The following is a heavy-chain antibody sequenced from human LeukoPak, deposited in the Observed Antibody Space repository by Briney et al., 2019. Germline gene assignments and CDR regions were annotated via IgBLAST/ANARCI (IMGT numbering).Heavy chain of an antibody. Sequence: SVKVSCKASGYTFTSYAISWVRQAPGQGLEWMGRIIPILGIANYAQKFQGRVTITADKSTSTAYMELSSLRSEDTAVYYCARSGGLGPYYYGMDVWGQGTTVTVSS. V-gene: IGHV1-69*04. CDR1: GYTFTSYA. D-gene: IGHD1-14*01. CDR3: ARSGGLGPYYYGMDV. CDR2: IIPILGIA. J-gene: IGHJ6*02.